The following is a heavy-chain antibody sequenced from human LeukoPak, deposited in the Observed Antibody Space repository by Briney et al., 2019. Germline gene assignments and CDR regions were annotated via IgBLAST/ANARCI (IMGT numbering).Heavy chain of an antibody. CDR2: IYTSGST. V-gene: IGHV4-4*07. Sequence: PSETLSLTCTVSGGSISSYYWSWIRQPAGKGLEWIGRIYTSGSTNYNPSLKSRVTMSVDTSKNQFSLKLSSVTAADTAVYYCARVKQNYDFWSGYYEHYYYYMDVWGKGTTVTVSS. CDR3: ARVKQNYDFWSGYYEHYYYYMDV. J-gene: IGHJ6*03. D-gene: IGHD3-3*01. CDR1: GGSISSYY.